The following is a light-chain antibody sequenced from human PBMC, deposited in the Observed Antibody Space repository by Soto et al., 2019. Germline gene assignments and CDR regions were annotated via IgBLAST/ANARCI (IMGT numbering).Light chain of an antibody. V-gene: IGKV3-11*01. CDR2: DAS. J-gene: IGKJ2*01. Sequence: EIVLTQSPATLSMSPGERDTLSCRASQSVSSYLAWYQQKPGQAPRLLIYDASNRATGIPARFSGSGSGTDFTLTISSLEPEDFAVYDCQQRSNWPPMYTFGQGTKLEIK. CDR1: QSVSSY. CDR3: QQRSNWPPMYT.